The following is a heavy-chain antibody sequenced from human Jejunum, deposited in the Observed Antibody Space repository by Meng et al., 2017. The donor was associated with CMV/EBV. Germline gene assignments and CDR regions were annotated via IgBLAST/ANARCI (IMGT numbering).Heavy chain of an antibody. D-gene: IGHD5-24*01. V-gene: IGHV4-34*01. CDR1: GGSFTAYY. CDR3: ARGLGYGNNINYFDS. CDR2: INHSGST. Sequence: GGSFTAYYWSWIRQSQGKGLEWVGNINHSGSTNYNQSLKSRVLMSLDTSKNQFSLRLTSVTAADTALYYCARGLGYGNNINYFDSWGQGILVTVSS. J-gene: IGHJ4*02.